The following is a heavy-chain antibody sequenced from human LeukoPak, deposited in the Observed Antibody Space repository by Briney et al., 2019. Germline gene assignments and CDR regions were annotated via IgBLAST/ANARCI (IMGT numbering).Heavy chain of an antibody. CDR1: GGSIGSYY. CDR2: IYYSGST. Sequence: SETLSLTCTVSGGSIGSYYWSWIRQPPGKGLEWIGYIYYSGSTNYNPSLKSRVTISVDTSKNQFSLKLSSVTAADTAVYYCARDRQGADYWGQGTLVTVSS. CDR3: ARDRQGADY. J-gene: IGHJ4*02. D-gene: IGHD3-16*01. V-gene: IGHV4-59*01.